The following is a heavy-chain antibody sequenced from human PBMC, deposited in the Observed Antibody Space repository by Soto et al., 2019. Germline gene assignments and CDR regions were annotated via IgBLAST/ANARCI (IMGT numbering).Heavy chain of an antibody. CDR2: INHSGST. CDR1: GGSFSGYY. CDR3: ARVFDYGDYVSDY. D-gene: IGHD4-17*01. Sequence: SETLSLTCAVYGGSFSGYYWSWIRQPPGKGLEWIGEINHSGSTNYNPSLKSRVTISVDTSKNQFSLKLSSVTAADTAVYYCARVFDYGDYVSDYWGQGTLVTVSS. J-gene: IGHJ4*02. V-gene: IGHV4-34*01.